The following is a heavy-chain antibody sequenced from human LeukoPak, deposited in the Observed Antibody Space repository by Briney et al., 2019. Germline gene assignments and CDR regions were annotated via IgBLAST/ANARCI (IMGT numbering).Heavy chain of an antibody. D-gene: IGHD3-3*01. J-gene: IGHJ4*02. Sequence: ASVKVSCKASGYTFTSYDINWVRQAPGQGLEWMGWMNPNSGNTVYAQKFQGRVTMTRNTSISTAYMELSSLRSEDTAVYYCARGLLWSGHYWGQGTLVTVSS. CDR2: MNPNSGNT. CDR3: ARGLLWSGHY. V-gene: IGHV1-8*01. CDR1: GYTFTSYD.